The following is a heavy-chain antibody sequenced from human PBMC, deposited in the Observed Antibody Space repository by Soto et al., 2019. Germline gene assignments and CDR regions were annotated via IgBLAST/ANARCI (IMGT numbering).Heavy chain of an antibody. V-gene: IGHV3-48*02. Sequence: EVQLVESGGDLVQPGGSLRLSCVASGFTFSGYSMNWVRQAPGKGLEWVSYISSSGGTRYYADSVKGRFTISRDNAKNSLYLQMNSLRDEDTAVYYCAGDYGYYWSYFDHWGQGTLVTVSS. CDR2: ISSSGGTR. CDR1: GFTFSGYS. D-gene: IGHD4-17*01. CDR3: AGDYGYYWSYFDH. J-gene: IGHJ4*02.